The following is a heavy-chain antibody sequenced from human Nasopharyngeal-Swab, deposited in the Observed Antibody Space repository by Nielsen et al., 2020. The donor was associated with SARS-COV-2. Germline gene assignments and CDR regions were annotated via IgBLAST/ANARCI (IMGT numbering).Heavy chain of an antibody. V-gene: IGHV3-48*02. CDR3: ARDRATRRYFDWSTFDY. Sequence: GGSLRLSCAASGFTFSSYSMNWVRQAPGKGLEWVSYISSSSTIYYADSVKGRFTISRDNAKNSLYLQMNSLRDEDTAVYYCARDRATRRYFDWSTFDYWGQGTLVTVSS. CDR2: ISSSSTI. CDR1: GFTFSSYS. D-gene: IGHD3-9*01. J-gene: IGHJ4*02.